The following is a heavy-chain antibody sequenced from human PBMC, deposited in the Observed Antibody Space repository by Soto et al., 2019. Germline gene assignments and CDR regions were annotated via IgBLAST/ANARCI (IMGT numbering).Heavy chain of an antibody. CDR3: ARDLGSRDYIWGSYRPNDWFDP. CDR2: ISAYNGNT. Sequence: QVQLVQSGAEVKKPGASVKVSCKASGYTFTSYGISWVRQAPGQGLEWMGWISAYNGNTNYAQKLQGRVPMSTDTSTSTAYMELRSLRSDDTAVYYCARDLGSRDYIWGSYRPNDWFDPWGQGTLVTVSS. CDR1: GYTFTSYG. J-gene: IGHJ5*02. D-gene: IGHD3-16*02. V-gene: IGHV1-18*01.